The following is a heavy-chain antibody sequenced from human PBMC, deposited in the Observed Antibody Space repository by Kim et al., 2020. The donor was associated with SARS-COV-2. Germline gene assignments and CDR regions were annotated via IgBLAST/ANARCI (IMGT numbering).Heavy chain of an antibody. Sequence: GGSLRLSCAASGFTFDDYAMHWVRQAPGKGLEWVSGISWNSGSIGYADSVKGRFTISRDNAKNSLYLQMNSLRAEDTALYYCAKDILTGDIPVGYYYYGMDVWGQGTTVTVSS. D-gene: IGHD7-27*01. V-gene: IGHV3-9*01. CDR3: AKDILTGDIPVGYYYYGMDV. J-gene: IGHJ6*02. CDR2: ISWNSGSI. CDR1: GFTFDDYA.